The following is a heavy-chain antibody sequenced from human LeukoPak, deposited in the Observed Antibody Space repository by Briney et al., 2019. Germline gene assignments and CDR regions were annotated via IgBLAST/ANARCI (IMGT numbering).Heavy chain of an antibody. CDR2: ISSTSSYI. J-gene: IGHJ4*02. V-gene: IGHV3-21*01. D-gene: IGHD1-7*01. CDR3: AKDSSTGTCFDS. Sequence: GGSLRLSCAASGFTFSSYSMNWVRQAPGKGLEGVSSISSTSSYIYYADSVKGRFTISRDNSKNTLYLQMNSLRAEDTAVYYCAKDSSTGTCFDSWGQGTLVTVSS. CDR1: GFTFSSYS.